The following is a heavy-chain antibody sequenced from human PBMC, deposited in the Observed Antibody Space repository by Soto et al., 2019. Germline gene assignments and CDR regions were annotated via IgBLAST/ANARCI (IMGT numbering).Heavy chain of an antibody. Sequence: SVKVSCKPSGGTFTNYAFSWVRRAPGQGLEWMGGIIPIVGTPDYAQNFQGRVTITADESTRTASMELSSLRSDDTAVYYCARERSVGYCITTTCPKPFYYYAMDVWGQGTTVTVSS. J-gene: IGHJ6*02. CDR3: ARERSVGYCITTTCPKPFYYYAMDV. D-gene: IGHD2-2*01. CDR1: GGTFTNYA. CDR2: IIPIVGTP. V-gene: IGHV1-69*13.